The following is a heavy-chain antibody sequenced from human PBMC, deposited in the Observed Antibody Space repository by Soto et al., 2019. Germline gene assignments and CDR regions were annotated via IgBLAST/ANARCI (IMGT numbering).Heavy chain of an antibody. V-gene: IGHV3-13*01. CDR2: INTAGDT. CDR1: GFTFSSYD. J-gene: IGHJ6*03. Sequence: EVQLVESGGGLVQPGGSLRLSCAASGFTFSSYDMHWVRQTTGKGLEWVSTINTAGDTYYPGSVKGRFTVSRENAKNSLYLQMNSLRAGDTAVYYCAKGGVAGYYYLDVWGKGTTVTVSS. CDR3: AKGGVAGYYYLDV. D-gene: IGHD3-16*01.